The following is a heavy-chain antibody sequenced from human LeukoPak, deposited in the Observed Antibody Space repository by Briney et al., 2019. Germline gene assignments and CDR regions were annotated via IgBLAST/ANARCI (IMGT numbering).Heavy chain of an antibody. Sequence: GGSLRLSCAASGFTFSGSAMHWVRQASGKGLEWVGRIRSKANSYATAYAASVKGRFTISRDDSKNTAYLQMNSLKTEDTAVYYCAKDWSGLVRAGSDYWGQGTLVTVSS. CDR3: AKDWSGLVRAGSDY. J-gene: IGHJ4*02. D-gene: IGHD6-6*01. CDR1: GFTFSGSA. V-gene: IGHV3-73*01. CDR2: IRSKANSYAT.